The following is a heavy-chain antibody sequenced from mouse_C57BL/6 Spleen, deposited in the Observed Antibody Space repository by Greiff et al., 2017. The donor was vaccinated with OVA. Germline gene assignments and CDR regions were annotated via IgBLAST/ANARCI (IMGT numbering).Heavy chain of an antibody. CDR3: ARSYGSSYDYAMDY. CDR2: IDPSDSYT. Sequence: QVQLQQPGAELVRPGTSVKLSCKASGYTFTSYWMHWVKQRPGQGLDWIGVIDPSDSYTNYNQKFKGKATLTVDTSSSTAYMQLSSLTSEDSAVYYCARSYGSSYDYAMDYWGQGTSVTVSS. J-gene: IGHJ4*01. V-gene: IGHV1-59*01. CDR1: GYTFTSYW. D-gene: IGHD1-1*01.